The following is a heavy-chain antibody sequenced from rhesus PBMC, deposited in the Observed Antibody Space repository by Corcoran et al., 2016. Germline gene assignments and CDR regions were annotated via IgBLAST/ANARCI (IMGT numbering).Heavy chain of an antibody. CDR2: SVGSSTNT. J-gene: IGHJ4*01. Sequence: QVQLQESGPGVVKPSATLSLTCAVSGGSISDIYRWNWIRQAPGKGLEGVGYSVGSSTNTNYTPSLKSRVIVSKDTSQNQFAWRLSSVTAADTAVYYCARGWIQSFEYWGQGVLVTVSS. CDR1: GGSISDIYR. V-gene: IGHV4S18*01. D-gene: IGHD5-30*01. CDR3: ARGWIQSFEY.